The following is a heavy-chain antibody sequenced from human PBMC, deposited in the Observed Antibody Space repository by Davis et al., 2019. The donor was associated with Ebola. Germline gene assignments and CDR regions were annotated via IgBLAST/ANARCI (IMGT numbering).Heavy chain of an antibody. Sequence: GESLKISCAASGFTFSDYYMSWIRQAPGKGLEWVSYISSSGGTIYYAGSVKGRFTISRENAKNSLYLQMNSLRAGDTAVYYCARGVLGYYYGMDVWGQGTTVTVSS. CDR1: GFTFSDYY. CDR2: ISSSGGTI. J-gene: IGHJ6*02. D-gene: IGHD1-26*01. CDR3: ARGVLGYYYGMDV. V-gene: IGHV3-11*04.